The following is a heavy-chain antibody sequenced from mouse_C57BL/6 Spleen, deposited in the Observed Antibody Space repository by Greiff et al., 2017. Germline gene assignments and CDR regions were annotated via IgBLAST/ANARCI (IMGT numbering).Heavy chain of an antibody. CDR3: ARSLLLRLYFDY. Sequence: QVQLQQPGAELVKPGASVKLSCKASGYTFTSYWMHWVKQRPGQGLEWIGMIHPNSGSTNYNEKFKSKATLTVDKSSSTAYRQLSSLTSEDSSVYYCARSLLLRLYFDYWGQGTTLTFSS. CDR1: GYTFTSYW. V-gene: IGHV1-64*01. J-gene: IGHJ2*01. CDR2: IHPNSGST. D-gene: IGHD1-2*01.